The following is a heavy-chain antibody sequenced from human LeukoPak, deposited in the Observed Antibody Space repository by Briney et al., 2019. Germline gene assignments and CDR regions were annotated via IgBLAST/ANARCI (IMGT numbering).Heavy chain of an antibody. CDR1: GGSFSGYY. CDR2: INHSGST. J-gene: IGHJ4*02. CDR3: ARANSFDEQQLVQGDVFDY. V-gene: IGHV4-34*01. Sequence: SETLSLTCAVYGGSFSGYYWSWIRQPPGKGLEWIGEINHSGSTNYNPSLKSRVTISVDTFKNQFSLKLSSVTAADTAVYYCARANSFDEQQLVQGDVFDYWGQGTLVTVSS. D-gene: IGHD6-13*01.